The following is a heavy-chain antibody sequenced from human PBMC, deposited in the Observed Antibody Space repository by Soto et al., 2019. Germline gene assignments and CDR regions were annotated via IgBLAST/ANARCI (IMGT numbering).Heavy chain of an antibody. D-gene: IGHD4-17*01. CDR3: ARGWGTTVVSLDAFDI. CDR1: GFTFSTYS. Sequence: EVQLVEFGGGLVRPGGSLRLSCAASGFTFSTYSMNWVRQAPGKGLEGVSSISSGSTYTYYTDSLKGRFTISRDNVKNSLYLQLNSLRAEDTAVYYCARGWGTTVVSLDAFDIWGQGTMVTVSS. V-gene: IGHV3-21*01. CDR2: ISSGSTYT. J-gene: IGHJ3*02.